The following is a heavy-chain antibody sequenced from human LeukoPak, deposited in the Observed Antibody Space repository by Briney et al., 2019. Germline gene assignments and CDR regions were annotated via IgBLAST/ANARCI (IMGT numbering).Heavy chain of an antibody. Sequence: SETLSLTCTVSGGSISSGGYYWSWIRQHPGKGLEWIGYIYYSGSTYYNPSLKSRVTISVDTSKNQFSLKLSSVTAADTAVYYCASNAVLADWDVEDYWGQGTLVTVSS. CDR1: GGSISSGGYY. D-gene: IGHD4/OR15-4a*01. CDR2: IYYSGST. V-gene: IGHV4-31*03. CDR3: ASNAVLADWDVEDY. J-gene: IGHJ4*02.